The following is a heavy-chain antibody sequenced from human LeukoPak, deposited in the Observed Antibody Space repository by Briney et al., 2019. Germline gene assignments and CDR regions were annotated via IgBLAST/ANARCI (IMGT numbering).Heavy chain of an antibody. CDR2: IDWDNDK. V-gene: IGHV2-70*11. CDR3: ARIHYYGSSD. J-gene: IGHJ4*02. D-gene: IGHD3-10*01. CDR1: GFSFSTSGMC. Sequence: SGPALVKPTQTLTLTCTFSGFSFSTSGMCVSWIRQPPGKALEWLARIDWDNDKYYSTSLKTRLPISKDTSKNQVDPTMTNMDPVDTATYYCARIHYYGSSDGGQGTLVSVPS.